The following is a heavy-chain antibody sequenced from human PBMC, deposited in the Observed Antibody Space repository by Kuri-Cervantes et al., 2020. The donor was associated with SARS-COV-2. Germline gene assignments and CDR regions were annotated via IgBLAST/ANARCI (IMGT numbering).Heavy chain of an antibody. D-gene: IGHD2-15*01. CDR2: ISDDGSKK. CDR3: AKAALGYCSGGSCYNNWFDP. J-gene: IGHJ5*02. CDR1: GFTFNNHA. V-gene: IGHV3-30-3*01. Sequence: GGSLRLSCAASGFTFNNHAMYWVRQAPGKGLEWVAVISDDGSKKYYRDSVKGRFTISRDNSKNTLYLQMNSLRAEDTAVYYCAKAALGYCSGGSCYNNWFDPWGQGTLVTVSS.